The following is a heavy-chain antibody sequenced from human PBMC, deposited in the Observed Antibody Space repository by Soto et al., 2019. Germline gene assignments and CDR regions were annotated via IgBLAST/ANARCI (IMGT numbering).Heavy chain of an antibody. D-gene: IGHD4-4*01. J-gene: IGHJ4*02. CDR3: ASVSYDYSNYFYFDY. V-gene: IGHV1-69*01. CDR2: IIPIFGTA. Sequence: GASVKVSCKASGGTFSSYAISWVRQAPGQGLEWMGGIIPIFGTANYAQKLQGRVTITADESTSTDYMELSSLRSEDTAVYYCASVSYDYSNYFYFDYWGQGTLVTVSS. CDR1: GGTFSSYA.